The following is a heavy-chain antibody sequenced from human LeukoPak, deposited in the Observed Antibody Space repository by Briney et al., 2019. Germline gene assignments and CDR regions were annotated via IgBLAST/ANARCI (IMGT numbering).Heavy chain of an antibody. V-gene: IGHV3-49*03. J-gene: IGHJ4*02. CDR2: NRSKAYRGTT. Sequence: GGSLRLSCTSSGFTFGDYAMSWFRQAPGKGLEWIGFNRSKAYRGTTEYAASVKGRFAISRDDSKSIAYLQMNSLKTEDTAVYYCTKGAYGYLDYWGQGTLVTVSS. CDR1: GFTFGDYA. D-gene: IGHD4-17*01. CDR3: TKGAYGYLDY.